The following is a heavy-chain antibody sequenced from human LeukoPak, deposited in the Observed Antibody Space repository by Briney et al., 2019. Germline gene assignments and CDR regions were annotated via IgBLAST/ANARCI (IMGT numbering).Heavy chain of an antibody. D-gene: IGHD2-2*01. CDR1: GGSFSGYY. J-gene: IGHJ5*02. V-gene: IGHV4-34*01. CDR3: ARPLGYCSSTSCDHWFDP. Sequence: PSETLSLTCAVYGGSFSGYYWSWIRQPPGKGLEWIGEINHSGSTNYNPSLKSRVTISVDTSKNQFSLKLSSVTAADTAVYYCARPLGYCSSTSCDHWFDPWGQGTLVTVSS. CDR2: INHSGST.